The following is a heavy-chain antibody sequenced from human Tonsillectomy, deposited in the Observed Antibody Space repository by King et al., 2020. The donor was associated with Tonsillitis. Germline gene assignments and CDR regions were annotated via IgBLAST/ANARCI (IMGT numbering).Heavy chain of an antibody. Sequence: VQLQESGPGLVEPSETLSLTCTVSDGSISSNYWSWIRQPPGKGLEWIGYIYYTGSTNYNPSLKSRVTTSLDTSKNQFSLKLSSVTAADTAVYYCARGELGLTTKHNTNYYYYYYMDVWGKGTTVTVSS. CDR3: ARGELGLTTKHNTNYYYYYYMDV. CDR1: DGSISSNY. D-gene: IGHD7-27*01. V-gene: IGHV4-59*01. CDR2: IYYTGST. J-gene: IGHJ6*03.